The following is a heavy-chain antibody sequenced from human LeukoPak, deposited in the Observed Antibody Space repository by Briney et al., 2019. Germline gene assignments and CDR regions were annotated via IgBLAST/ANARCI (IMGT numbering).Heavy chain of an antibody. CDR1: GFTFTDEY. CDR2: INPYSGGT. D-gene: IGHD2-15*01. J-gene: IGHJ4*02. V-gene: IGHV1-2*02. CDR3: ARERTLTSCYDY. Sequence: ASVKLSCKSSGFTFTDEYIHWVRQAPGQGLEWMGWINPYSGGTNYAQKFQGRVTMTRDTSISTAYMELSRLRSDDTAVYYCARERTLTSCYDYWGQGTLVTVSS.